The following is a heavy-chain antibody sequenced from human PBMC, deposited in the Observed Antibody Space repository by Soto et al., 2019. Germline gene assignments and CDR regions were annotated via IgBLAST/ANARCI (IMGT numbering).Heavy chain of an antibody. CDR3: ATASCGGDCYSDPVDASDI. J-gene: IGHJ3*02. D-gene: IGHD2-21*02. V-gene: IGHV4-61*01. CDR2: IYYSGTT. CDR1: GGSISSGSDY. Sequence: SETLSLTCTVSGGSISSGSDYWSWIRQPPGKGLEWIAYIYYSGTTNYNPSLKSRVSISVDMSKNRFSLKLSSVTAADTAVYYCATASCGGDCYSDPVDASDIWGQGTMVTVSS.